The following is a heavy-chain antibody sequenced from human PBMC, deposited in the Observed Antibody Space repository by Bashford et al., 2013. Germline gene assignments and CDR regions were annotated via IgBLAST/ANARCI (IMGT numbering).Heavy chain of an antibody. J-gene: IGHJ2*01. Sequence: SETLSLTCAVSGGSISSGGYSWSWIRQPPGRTLEWIGHTYASGTTDYNPSLSSRVTISIDASKSQFSLTMTSVTTADTAVYYCARDPGTSIFRYFDLWGRGVLVTVSS. D-gene: IGHD3-3*01. CDR2: TYASGTT. CDR1: GGSISSGGYS. V-gene: IGHV4-61*08. CDR3: ARDPGTSIFRYFDL.